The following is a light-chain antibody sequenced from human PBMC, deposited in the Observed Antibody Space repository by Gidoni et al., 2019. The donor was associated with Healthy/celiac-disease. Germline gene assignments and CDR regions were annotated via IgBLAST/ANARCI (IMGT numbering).Light chain of an antibody. CDR1: KIGSKN. Sequence: SYELTQPLSVYVALGQTARITCGGNKIGSKNVQWYQQKPGQAPVLVIYRDSNRPSGIPERFSGSNSGNTATLTISRAQAGDEADYYCQVWDSSFYVVFGGGTKLTVL. V-gene: IGLV3-9*01. J-gene: IGLJ2*01. CDR3: QVWDSSFYVV. CDR2: RDS.